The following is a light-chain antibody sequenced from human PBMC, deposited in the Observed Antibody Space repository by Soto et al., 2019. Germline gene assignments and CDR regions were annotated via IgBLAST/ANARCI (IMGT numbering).Light chain of an antibody. V-gene: IGLV1-40*01. J-gene: IGLJ2*01. CDR2: ANT. Sequence: QSALTQPPSVSGAPGQRVTISCTGSSSYIGAGYDVHWYQQLPGTAPKLLIYANTHRPSGVPDRFSGSKSGTSASLAITGLQAEDEADYYCQSYDDSLGGHVIFGGGTKLTVL. CDR3: QSYDDSLGGHVI. CDR1: SSYIGAGYD.